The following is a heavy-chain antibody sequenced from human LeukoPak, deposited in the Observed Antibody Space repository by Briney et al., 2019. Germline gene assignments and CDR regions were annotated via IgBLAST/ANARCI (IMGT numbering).Heavy chain of an antibody. CDR3: AKHLYYYDSSGYFY. J-gene: IGHJ4*02. CDR2: ISGSGGST. V-gene: IGHV3-23*01. D-gene: IGHD3-22*01. CDR1: GFTFSSYA. Sequence: GGSLRLSCAASGFTFSSYAMSWVRQAPGKGLEWVSAISGSGGSTDYADSVKGRFTISRDNSKNTLYLQMNSLRAEDTAVYYCAKHLYYYDSSGYFYWGQGTLVTVSS.